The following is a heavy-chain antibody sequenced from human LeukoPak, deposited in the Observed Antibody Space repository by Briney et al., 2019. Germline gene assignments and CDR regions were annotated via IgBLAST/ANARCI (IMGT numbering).Heavy chain of an antibody. J-gene: IGHJ4*02. V-gene: IGHV4-34*01. CDR1: GGSFSGYY. CDR2: INHSGST. Sequence: SETLSLTCAVYGGSFSGYYWSWIRQPPGKGLEWIGEINHSGSTNYNPSLKSRVTISVDTSKNQFSLKLSSVTAADTAVYYCARGHRRWNDPVAVDHWGQGTLVTVSS. D-gene: IGHD1-1*01. CDR3: ARGHRRWNDPVAVDH.